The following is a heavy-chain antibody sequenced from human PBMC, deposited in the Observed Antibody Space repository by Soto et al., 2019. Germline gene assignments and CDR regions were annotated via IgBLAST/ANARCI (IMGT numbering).Heavy chain of an antibody. V-gene: IGHV6-1*01. CDR3: ANDPGYRLDY. J-gene: IGHJ4*02. CDR1: GDSVSIYSGA. D-gene: IGHD5-12*01. CDR2: TYYRSKWYY. Sequence: SQTLSLTCVISGDSVSIYSGAWNWIRQSPSRGLEWLGRTYYRSKWYYDYAESVKSRIIISVDTSKNQFSLQLNSVTPEDAAVYYCANDPGYRLDYWGQGIQVTVSS.